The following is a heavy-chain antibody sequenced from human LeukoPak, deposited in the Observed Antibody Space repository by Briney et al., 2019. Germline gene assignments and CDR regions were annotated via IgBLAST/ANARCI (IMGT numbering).Heavy chain of an antibody. D-gene: IGHD3-3*01. V-gene: IGHV1-24*01. J-gene: IGHJ4*02. Sequence: GSVKVSCKVSGYTLTELSMHWVRQSPGKGLEWMGGFDPEDGETIYAQKFQGRVTMTEDTSTDTAYMELSSLRSEDTAVYYCETVGGFGVLTGYYFDYWGQGTLVTVSS. CDR2: FDPEDGET. CDR1: GYTLTELS. CDR3: ETVGGFGVLTGYYFDY.